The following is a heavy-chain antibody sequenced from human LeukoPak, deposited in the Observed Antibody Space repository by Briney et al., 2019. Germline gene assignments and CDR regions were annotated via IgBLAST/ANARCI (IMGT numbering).Heavy chain of an antibody. CDR1: GYTFTGYY. D-gene: IGHD3-16*02. CDR2: INPSGGST. J-gene: IGHJ4*02. Sequence: ASVKVSCKASGYTFTGYYMHWVRQAPGQGLEWMGIINPSGGSTSYAQKFQGRVTMTRDTSTSTVYMELSSLRSEDTAVYYCARDASVRLRLGELSYSSYYFDYWGQGTLVTVSS. V-gene: IGHV1-46*01. CDR3: ARDASVRLRLGELSYSSYYFDY.